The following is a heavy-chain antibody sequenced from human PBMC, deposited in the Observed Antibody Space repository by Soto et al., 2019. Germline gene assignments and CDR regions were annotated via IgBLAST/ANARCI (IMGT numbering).Heavy chain of an antibody. CDR2: ISAYNGNT. CDR1: GYTFTSYG. D-gene: IGHD1-20*01. V-gene: IGHV1-18*01. CDR3: ARDVRYNWNLLSNHLWDY. J-gene: IGHJ4*02. Sequence: ASVKVSCKASGYTFTSYGISWVRQAPGQGLEWMGWISAYNGNTNYAQKLQGRVTMTTDTSTSTAYMELRSLRSDDTAAYYCARDVRYNWNLLSNHLWDYWGQGTLVTVSS.